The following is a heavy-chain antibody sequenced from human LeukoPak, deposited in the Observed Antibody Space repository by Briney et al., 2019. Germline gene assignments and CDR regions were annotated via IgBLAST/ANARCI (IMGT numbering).Heavy chain of an antibody. Sequence: PGRSLTLSCAASGFTFSSFGMHWVRQAPGKGLEWVGDIWYDASDRYYAASVKGRFTISKDNATNSLYMQMNSLRAEDTAVHCCAREILGAATGLDLWGRGTLVTVSS. D-gene: IGHD1-26*01. CDR2: IWYDASDR. CDR1: GFTFSSFG. V-gene: IGHV3-33*01. J-gene: IGHJ5*02. CDR3: AREILGAATGLDL.